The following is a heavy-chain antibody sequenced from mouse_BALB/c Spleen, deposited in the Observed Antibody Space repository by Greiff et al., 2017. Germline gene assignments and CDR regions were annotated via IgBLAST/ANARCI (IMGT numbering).Heavy chain of an antibody. D-gene: IGHD1-1*01. Sequence: DVMLVESGGGLVQPGGSRKLSCAASGFTFSSFGLHWVRQAPEKGLEWVAYISSGSSTIYYADTVKGRFTISRDNPKNTLFLQMTSLRSEDTAMYYCARRSYYYGSSYDWYFDVWGAGTTVTVSS. V-gene: IGHV5-17*02. CDR3: ARRSYYYGSSYDWYFDV. CDR2: ISSGSSTI. CDR1: GFTFSSFG. J-gene: IGHJ1*01.